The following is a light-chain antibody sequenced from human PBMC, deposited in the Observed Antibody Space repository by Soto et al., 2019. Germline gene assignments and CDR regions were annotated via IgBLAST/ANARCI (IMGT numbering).Light chain of an antibody. CDR3: QQYDILPIT. CDR2: AAS. V-gene: IGKV1-6*01. CDR1: QGIGND. J-gene: IGKJ4*01. Sequence: AIQMTQSPSSLSASVGDRVSITCRASQGIGNDLGWYQQKPGKAPKLLIYAASNLQSGVPSRFSGSGSGTDFTFTITSLQPEDIATYYCQQYDILPITFGGGTKVDI.